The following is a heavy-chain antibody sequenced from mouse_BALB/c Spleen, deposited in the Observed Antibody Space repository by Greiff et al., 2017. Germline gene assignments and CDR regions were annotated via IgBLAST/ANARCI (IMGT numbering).Heavy chain of an antibody. Sequence: VKLQQSGAELAKPGASVKMSCKASGYTFTSYWMHWVKQRPGQGLEWIGYINPSTGYTEFNQKFKDKATLTADKSSSTAYMQLSSLTSEDSAVYYCARFRAIDYWGQGTSVTVSS. J-gene: IGHJ4*01. CDR1: GYTFTSYW. CDR3: ARFRAIDY. CDR2: INPSTGYT. V-gene: IGHV1-7*01.